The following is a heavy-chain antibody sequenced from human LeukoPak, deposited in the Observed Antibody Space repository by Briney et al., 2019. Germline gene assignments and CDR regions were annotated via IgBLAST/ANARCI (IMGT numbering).Heavy chain of an antibody. CDR3: AISVVTATPFDY. J-gene: IGHJ4*02. V-gene: IGHV4-59*11. CDR1: GGSISSHY. Sequence: SETLSLTCTVCGGSISSHYCSWIRQPPGKGLEWIGYIYYSGSTNYNPSLKSRVTISVDASKNQCSLKLSSVTAADTAVYYCAISVVTATPFDYWGQGTLVTVSS. D-gene: IGHD2-15*01. CDR2: IYYSGST.